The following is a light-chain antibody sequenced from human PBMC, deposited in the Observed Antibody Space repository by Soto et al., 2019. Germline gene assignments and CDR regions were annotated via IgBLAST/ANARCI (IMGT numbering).Light chain of an antibody. CDR2: GAS. CDR3: HQYHYWWT. J-gene: IGKJ1*01. Sequence: EIVMTQSPATLSVSPGERVTLSCRASQSVSGHLAWYQQKPGQAPRLIISGASFRATDIPARFSGSGSGTEFTLTISSLQSEDFAVYYCHQYHYWWTFGQGTKVEIK. V-gene: IGKV3-15*01. CDR1: QSVSGH.